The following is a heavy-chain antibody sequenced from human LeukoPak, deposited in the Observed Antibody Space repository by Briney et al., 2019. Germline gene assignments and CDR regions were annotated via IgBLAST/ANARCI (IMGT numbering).Heavy chain of an antibody. Sequence: PGGSLRLSCAVSGLTFSRYAMSWVRQAPGKGLEWVSAISGSGGSTYYADSVKGRFTISRDNSKNTLYLQMNSLRAEDTAVYYCAKDSSSWYGPGGFDYWGQGTLVTVSS. D-gene: IGHD6-13*01. CDR1: GLTFSRYA. V-gene: IGHV3-23*01. CDR3: AKDSSSWYGPGGFDY. J-gene: IGHJ4*02. CDR2: ISGSGGST.